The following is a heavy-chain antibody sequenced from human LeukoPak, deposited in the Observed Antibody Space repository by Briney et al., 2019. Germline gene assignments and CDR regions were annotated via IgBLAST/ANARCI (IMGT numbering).Heavy chain of an antibody. J-gene: IGHJ4*02. CDR3: ARNDIGGGMTSSFDY. V-gene: IGHV3-23*01. CDR2: ISFSGGST. Sequence: PGGSLRLSCAASGFTFSSFAMSWVRQAPGKGLEWVSSISFSGGSTYYADSVKGRFTISRDISKNTLYLQMNSLRAEDTAVYYCARNDIGGGMTSSFDYWGQGTLVTVSS. CDR1: GFTFSSFA. D-gene: IGHD1-14*01.